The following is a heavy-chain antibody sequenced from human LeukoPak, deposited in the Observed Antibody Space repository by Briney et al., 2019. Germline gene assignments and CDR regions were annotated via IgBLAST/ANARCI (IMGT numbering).Heavy chain of an antibody. D-gene: IGHD3-16*02. CDR1: GGSISSYY. V-gene: IGHV4-59*01. CDR3: ARGLKELSYYYFDY. Sequence: SETLSLTCTVSGGSISSYYWSWIRQPPGKGLEWIGYIYYSGSTNYNPSLKSRVAISVDTSKNQFSLKLSSVTAADTAVYYCARGLKELSYYYFDYWGQGTLVTVSS. J-gene: IGHJ4*02. CDR2: IYYSGST.